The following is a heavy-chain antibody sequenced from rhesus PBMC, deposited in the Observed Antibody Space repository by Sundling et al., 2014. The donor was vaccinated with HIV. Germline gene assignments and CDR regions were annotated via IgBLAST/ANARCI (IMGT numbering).Heavy chain of an antibody. J-gene: IGHJ4*01. CDR3: TREGLYCSSTYCSSGFLDY. V-gene: IGHV3-136*01. CDR1: GFTFSGYG. Sequence: EVQLVESGGGLVQPGGSLRLSCAASGFTFSGYGMSWVRQAPGKGLEWVSSISSLSSYIYYADSVKGRFTISRDNAKNSLSLQMNSLRAEDTAVYYCTREGLYCSSTYCSSGFLDYWGQGVLVTVSS. D-gene: IGHD2-15*01. CDR2: ISSLSSYI.